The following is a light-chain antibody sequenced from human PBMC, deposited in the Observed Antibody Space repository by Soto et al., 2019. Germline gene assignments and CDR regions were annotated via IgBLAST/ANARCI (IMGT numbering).Light chain of an antibody. CDR1: SSNIWGNS. CDR2: DDN. V-gene: IGLV1-51*01. J-gene: IGLJ1*01. Sequence: QSVLTQPPPVSAAPGQKVTISCSGSSSNIWGNSVSWYQQLPGTAPKLLIYDDNKRPSGIPDRFSGSKSGTSATLGITGFQTWDEADYYCGSWDSSLSAYVFGTGTKVTVL. CDR3: GSWDSSLSAYV.